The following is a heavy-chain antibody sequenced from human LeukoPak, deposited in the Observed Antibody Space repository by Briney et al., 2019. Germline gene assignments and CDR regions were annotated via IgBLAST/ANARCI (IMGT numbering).Heavy chain of an antibody. J-gene: IGHJ4*02. D-gene: IGHD2-2*01. CDR3: ARRVGYCSSTSCYYYFDY. V-gene: IGHV3-30-3*01. Sequence: GGSLRLSCAASGFTFSSYAMHWVRQAPGKGLEWVAVISYDGSNKYYADSVKGRFTISRDNSKNTLYLQMNSLRAEDTAVYYCARRVGYCSSTSCYYYFDYWGQGTLVTVSS. CDR1: GFTFSSYA. CDR2: ISYDGSNK.